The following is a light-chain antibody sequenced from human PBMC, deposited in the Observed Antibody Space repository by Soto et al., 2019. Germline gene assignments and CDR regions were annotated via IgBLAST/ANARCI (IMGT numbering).Light chain of an antibody. CDR2: LEGSGSY. CDR1: RGHSSYI. Sequence: QPVLTQSSSASASLGSSVKLTCTLSRGHSSYIIAWHQQQPGKAPRYLMKLEGSGSYNKGSGVPDRFSGSSSGADRYLTISNLQSVDEADYYCETWDSNAVFGGGTKLTVL. J-gene: IGLJ2*01. V-gene: IGLV4-60*03. CDR3: ETWDSNAV.